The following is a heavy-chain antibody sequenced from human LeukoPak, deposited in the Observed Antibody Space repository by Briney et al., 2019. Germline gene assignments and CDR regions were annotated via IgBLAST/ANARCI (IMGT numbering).Heavy chain of an antibody. D-gene: IGHD6-6*01. V-gene: IGHV4-34*01. Sequence: PSETLSLTCAVYGGSFSGYYWSWIRQPPGKGLEWIGEINHSGSTKYNPSLKSRVTISVDTTKNQSSLKLSSVTDADPAVYYCARGTYDPRYSSSPGGVANWGQGTLVTVCS. CDR1: GGSFSGYY. CDR2: INHSGST. J-gene: IGHJ4*02. CDR3: ARGTYDPRYSSSPGGVAN.